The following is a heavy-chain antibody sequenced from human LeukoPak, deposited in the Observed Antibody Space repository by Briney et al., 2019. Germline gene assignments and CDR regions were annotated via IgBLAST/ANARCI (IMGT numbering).Heavy chain of an antibody. CDR3: ARRGWLRDFDY. J-gene: IGHJ4*02. V-gene: IGHV4-31*03. CDR2: IYYSGST. Sequence: SETLSLTCTVSGGSISSGGYYWSWIRQPPGKGLEWIGYIYYSGSTYYNPSLKSRVTISVDTSKNQFSLKLSSVTAADTAVYYCARRGWLRDFDYWGQGTLVTVSS. D-gene: IGHD5-18*01. CDR1: GGSISSGGYY.